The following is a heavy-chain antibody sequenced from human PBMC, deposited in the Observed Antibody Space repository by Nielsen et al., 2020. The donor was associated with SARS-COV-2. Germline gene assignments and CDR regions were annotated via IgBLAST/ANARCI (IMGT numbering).Heavy chain of an antibody. D-gene: IGHD1-26*01. CDR1: GFTFSSYW. Sequence: GESLKISCAASGFTFSSYWMSWVRQAPGKGLEWVANIKQDGSEKYYVDSVKGRFTISRDNAKNSLYLQMNSLRAEDTAVYYCAREIVGATKDYWGQGTLVTVSS. CDR2: IKQDGSEK. J-gene: IGHJ4*02. CDR3: AREIVGATKDY. V-gene: IGHV3-7*01.